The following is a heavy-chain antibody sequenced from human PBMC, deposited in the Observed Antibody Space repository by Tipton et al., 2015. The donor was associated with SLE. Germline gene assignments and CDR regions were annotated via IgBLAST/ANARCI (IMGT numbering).Heavy chain of an antibody. Sequence: GSLRLSCATSGFTFSSYALSWVRRAPGKGLEWVSAISGGGGSTYYADFVKGRFSISIDKSKKTLFLQMNNLRVDDTATYYCAKFEKTTDFYLDSWGQGTLVSVSS. V-gene: IGHV3-23*01. J-gene: IGHJ4*02. CDR2: ISGGGGST. CDR1: GFTFSSYA. D-gene: IGHD1/OR15-1a*01. CDR3: AKFEKTTDFYLDS.